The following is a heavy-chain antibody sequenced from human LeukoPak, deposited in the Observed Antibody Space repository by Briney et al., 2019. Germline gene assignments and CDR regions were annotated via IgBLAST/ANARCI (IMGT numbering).Heavy chain of an antibody. CDR3: AKEASYCTNGVCYSRIFDT. CDR2: ISYDVRKQ. J-gene: IGHJ5*02. V-gene: IGHV3-30*18. CDR1: GFTFSDCG. Sequence: PGGSLRLSCAASGFTFSDCGMPWVRQAPGKGLEWVAVISYDVRKQYYADSVKGRFTISRDNSKNTLYLQMNSLRAEDTAVYYCAKEASYCTNGVCYSRIFDTWGQGTLVTVSS. D-gene: IGHD2-8*01.